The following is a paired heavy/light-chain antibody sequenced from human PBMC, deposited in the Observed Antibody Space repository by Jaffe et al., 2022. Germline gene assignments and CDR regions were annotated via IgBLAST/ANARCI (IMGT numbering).Heavy chain of an antibody. CDR2: INHSGST. J-gene: IGHJ4*02. D-gene: IGHD5-12*01. Sequence: QVQLQQWGAGLLKPSETLSLTCAVYGGSFSGYYWSWIRQPPGKGLEWIGEINHSGSTNYNPSLKSRVTISVDTSKNQFSLKLSSVTAADTAVYYCARGFFSGYDFWAWRGFVGAYYFDYWGQGTLVTVSS. CDR1: GGSFSGYY. V-gene: IGHV4-34*01. CDR3: ARGFFSGYDFWAWRGFVGAYYFDY.
Light chain of an antibody. CDR1: QSVLYSSNNKNY. J-gene: IGKJ4*01. V-gene: IGKV4-1*01. CDR2: WAS. Sequence: DIVMTQSPDSLAVSLGERATINCKSSQSVLYSSNNKNYLAWYQQKPGQPPKLLIYWASTRESGVPDRFSGSGSGTDFTLTISSLQAEDVAVYYCQQYYSTPRTFGGGTKVEIK. CDR3: QQYYSTPRT.